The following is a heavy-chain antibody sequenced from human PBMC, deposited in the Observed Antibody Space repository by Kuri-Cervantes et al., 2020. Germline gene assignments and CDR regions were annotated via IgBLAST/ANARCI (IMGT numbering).Heavy chain of an antibody. CDR3: AKELRYFDWSFFNPTDGMDV. CDR1: GFTFSSYA. CDR2: ISGSGGST. V-gene: IGHV3-23*01. D-gene: IGHD3-9*01. Sequence: GESLKISCAASGFTFSSYAMSWVRQAPGKGLEWVSAISGSGGSTYYADSVKGRFTISRDNSKNTLYLQMNSLRAEDTAVYYCAKELRYFDWSFFNPTDGMDVWGQGTTVTVSS. J-gene: IGHJ6*02.